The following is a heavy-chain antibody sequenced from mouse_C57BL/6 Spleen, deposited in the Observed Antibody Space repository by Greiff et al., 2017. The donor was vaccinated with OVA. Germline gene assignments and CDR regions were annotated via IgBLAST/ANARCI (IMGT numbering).Heavy chain of an antibody. J-gene: IGHJ2*01. CDR1: GYTFPDYE. Sequence: VQLQQSGAELVRPGASVTLSCTASGYTFPDYEMHWVKQTPVHGLEWIGAIDPETGGTAYNHKFKGKAILTADKSSSTAYMALRSLTSEDSAVYYCTRERSNYDYFDYWGQGTTLTVSS. V-gene: IGHV1-15*01. D-gene: IGHD2-5*01. CDR3: TRERSNYDYFDY. CDR2: IDPETGGT.